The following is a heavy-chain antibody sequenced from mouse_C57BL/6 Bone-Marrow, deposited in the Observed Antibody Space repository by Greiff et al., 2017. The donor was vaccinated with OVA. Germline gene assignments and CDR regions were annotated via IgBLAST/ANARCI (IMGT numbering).Heavy chain of an antibody. CDR2: ISSGSSTI. V-gene: IGHV5-17*01. CDR1: GFTFSDYG. Sequence: DVMLVESGGGLVKPGGSLKLSCAASGFTFSDYGMHWVRQAPEKGLEWVAYISSGSSTIYYADTVKGRFTISRDNAKNTLFLQMTSLRSEDTAMYYCARNYGSAMDYWGQGTSVTVSS. CDR3: ARNYGSAMDY. J-gene: IGHJ4*01. D-gene: IGHD2-2*01.